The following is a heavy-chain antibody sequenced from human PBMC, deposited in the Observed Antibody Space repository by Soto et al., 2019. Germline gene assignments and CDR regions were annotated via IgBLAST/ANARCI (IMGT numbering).Heavy chain of an antibody. V-gene: IGHV5-10-1*01. Sequence: PVESLKISCKASGYNFTAFCIHWVRQMPGKGLEWLGKIDPSDSYTNYSPSFEGHVTISTDNSITTAYLQWSSLRASDTALYFCARVHKNWFDSWAQGTMVTV. CDR1: GYNFTAFC. J-gene: IGHJ5*01. CDR2: IDPSDSYT. CDR3: ARVHKNWFDS.